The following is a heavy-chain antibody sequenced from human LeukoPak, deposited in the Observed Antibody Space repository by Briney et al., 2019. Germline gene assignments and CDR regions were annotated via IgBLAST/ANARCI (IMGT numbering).Heavy chain of an antibody. V-gene: IGHV4-61*02. D-gene: IGHD5-18*01. Sequence: SQTLSLTCTVSGGSISSGSYYWSWIRQPAGKGLEWIGRIYTSGSTNYNPSLKSRVTISVDTSKNQFSLKLSSVTAADTAVYYCARESVTAMVTGVDYWGQGTLVTVS. CDR1: GGSISSGSYY. J-gene: IGHJ4*02. CDR2: IYTSGST. CDR3: ARESVTAMVTGVDY.